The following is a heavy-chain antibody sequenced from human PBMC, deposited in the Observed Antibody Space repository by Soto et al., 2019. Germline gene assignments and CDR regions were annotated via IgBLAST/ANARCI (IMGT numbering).Heavy chain of an antibody. V-gene: IGHV1-46*03. CDR3: ARDQTGGSGGSCYDY. D-gene: IGHD2-15*01. Sequence: QVQLVQSGAEVKKPGASVKVCCKASGYTFTSYYMHWVRQAPGQGLEWMGIINPSGGSTSYAQKFQGRVTMTRDTSTSTVYMELSSLRSEDTAVYYCARDQTGGSGGSCYDYWGQGTLVTVSS. J-gene: IGHJ4*02. CDR2: INPSGGST. CDR1: GYTFTSYY.